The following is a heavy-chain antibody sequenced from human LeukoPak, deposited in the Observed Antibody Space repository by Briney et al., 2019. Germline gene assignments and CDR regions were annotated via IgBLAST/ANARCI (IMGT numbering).Heavy chain of an antibody. CDR1: GFTFSSYA. D-gene: IGHD6-19*01. CDR3: AKACYGSGWRLNDY. CDR2: ISGSGEST. V-gene: IGHV3-23*01. Sequence: PGGSLRLSCAASGFTFSSYAMNWVCQPPGEGLEWVSGISGSGESTYYADSVKGRFIISRDNSKNTLSLQMNSLRAEDAAIYYCAKACYGSGWRLNDYWGQGTLVTVSS. J-gene: IGHJ4*02.